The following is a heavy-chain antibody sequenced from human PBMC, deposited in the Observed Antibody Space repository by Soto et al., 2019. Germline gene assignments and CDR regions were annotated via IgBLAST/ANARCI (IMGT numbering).Heavy chain of an antibody. CDR2: IYHSGST. Sequence: PSWTLSLTGAVAGGFIRSGGYSMSWIRQPPGKGLEWIGYIYHSGSTYYNPSLKSRVTISVDRSKNQFSLKLSSVTAADTAVYYCARAGVLLPAAHEYWLDPWGQGTRVTVSS. J-gene: IGHJ5*02. V-gene: IGHV4-30-2*01. CDR3: ARAGVLLPAAHEYWLDP. CDR1: GGFIRSGGYS. D-gene: IGHD2-2*01.